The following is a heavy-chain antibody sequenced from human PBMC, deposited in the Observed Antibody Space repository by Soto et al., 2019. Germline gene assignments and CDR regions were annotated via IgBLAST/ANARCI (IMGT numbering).Heavy chain of an antibody. CDR1: GFTVISYA. CDR3: AKGEYQLLLRSQDYYYYGMDV. J-gene: IGHJ6*02. Sequence: RLSCTASGFTVISYAMSWVRQAPGKGLEWVSAISGSGGSTYYADSVKGRFTISRDNSKNTLYLQMNSLRAEDTAVYYCAKGEYQLLLRSQDYYYYGMDVWGQGTTVTVSS. CDR2: ISGSGGST. D-gene: IGHD2-2*01. V-gene: IGHV3-23*01.